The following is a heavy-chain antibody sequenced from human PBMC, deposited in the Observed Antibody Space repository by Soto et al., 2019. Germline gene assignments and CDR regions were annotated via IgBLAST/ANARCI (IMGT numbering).Heavy chain of an antibody. CDR3: ARGDRITVASHPFPYFDN. CDR1: SYSISSGFF. Sequence: KPSETLSLTCVVSSYSISSGFFWAWIRQPPGKGLEWIGYIYDSGSAYYNPSLQSRVSLSVDKSKNQFSLKLKSLTAADTAVYYCARGDRITVASHPFPYFDNWGQGALVTVSS. CDR2: IYDSGSA. J-gene: IGHJ4*02. D-gene: IGHD3-10*01. V-gene: IGHV4-38-2*01.